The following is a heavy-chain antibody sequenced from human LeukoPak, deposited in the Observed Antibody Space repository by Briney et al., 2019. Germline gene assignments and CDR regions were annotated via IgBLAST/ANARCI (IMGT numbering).Heavy chain of an antibody. CDR3: ARASYEDFDY. Sequence: SETLSLTCAVPGYSISSGYYWGWIRQPPGKGLEWIGSIYHSGSTYYNPSLKSRVTISVDTSKNQFSLKLSSVTAADTAVYYCARASYEDFDYWGQGTLATVSS. CDR2: IYHSGST. J-gene: IGHJ4*02. D-gene: IGHD1-26*01. V-gene: IGHV4-38-2*01. CDR1: GYSISSGYY.